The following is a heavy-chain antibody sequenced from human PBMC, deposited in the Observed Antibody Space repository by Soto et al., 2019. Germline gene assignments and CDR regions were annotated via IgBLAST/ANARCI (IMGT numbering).Heavy chain of an antibody. Sequence: QVQLVQSGAEVKKPGSSVKVSCKASGGTFSSYTISWVRQAPGQGLEWMGRIIPILGIANYAQKFQGRVTMTADKSTSTAYMGLSSLRSEDTAVYYCARSWAPYGGPRFDYWGQGTLVTVSS. J-gene: IGHJ4*02. CDR1: GGTFSSYT. CDR3: ARSWAPYGGPRFDY. CDR2: IIPILGIA. D-gene: IGHD4-17*01. V-gene: IGHV1-69*02.